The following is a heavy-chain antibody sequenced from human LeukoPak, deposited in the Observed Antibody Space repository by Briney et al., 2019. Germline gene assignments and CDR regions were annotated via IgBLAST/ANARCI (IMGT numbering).Heavy chain of an antibody. CDR1: GFTFSSYA. Sequence: GRSLRLSCAASGFTFSSYAMHWVRQAPGKGLEYVSAISSNGGSTYYADSVKGRFTISRDNSKNTLYLQMGSLRAEDMAVYYCARDSSGYEGAFDIWGQGTMVTVSS. CDR2: ISSNGGST. D-gene: IGHD5-12*01. V-gene: IGHV3-64*02. CDR3: ARDSSGYEGAFDI. J-gene: IGHJ3*02.